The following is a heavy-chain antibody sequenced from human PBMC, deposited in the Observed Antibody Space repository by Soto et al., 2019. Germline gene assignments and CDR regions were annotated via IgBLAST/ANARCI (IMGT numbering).Heavy chain of an antibody. CDR1: GYSFTSYW. J-gene: IGHJ6*02. CDR2: IDPSDSYT. V-gene: IGHV5-10-1*01. Sequence: GESLKISCKGSGYSFTSYWISWVRQMPGKGLEWMGRIDPSDSYTNYSPSFQGHVTISADKSISTAYLQWSSLKASDTAMYYCARGTYSSSFAAYYYYGMDVWGQGTTVTVSS. CDR3: ARGTYSSSFAAYYYYGMDV. D-gene: IGHD6-6*01.